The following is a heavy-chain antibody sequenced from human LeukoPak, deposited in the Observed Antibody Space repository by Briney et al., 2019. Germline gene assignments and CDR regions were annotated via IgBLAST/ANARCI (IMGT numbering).Heavy chain of an antibody. D-gene: IGHD2-2*01. V-gene: IGHV4-34*01. J-gene: IGHJ5*02. CDR3: ARAPIVVVPAAGTGWFDP. CDR1: GGSFSGYY. Sequence: SETLSLTCAVYGGSFSGYYWSWIRQPPGKGLEWIGEINHSGSTNYNPSLKSRVTISVDTSKNQFSLKLSFVTAADTAVYYCARAPIVVVPAAGTGWFDPWGQGTLVTVSS. CDR2: INHSGST.